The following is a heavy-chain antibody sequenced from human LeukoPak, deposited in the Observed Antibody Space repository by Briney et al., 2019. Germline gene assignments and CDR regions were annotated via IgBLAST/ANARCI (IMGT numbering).Heavy chain of an antibody. CDR2: INHSGST. CDR1: GGSFSGYY. Sequence: SETLSLTCAVYGGSFSGYYWSWIRQPPGKGLEWIGEINHSGSTNYNPSLKSRVTISVDTSKNQFSLKLRSVTAADTAVYYCARDRSDYDSSGYRAFDIWGQGTMVTVSA. D-gene: IGHD3-22*01. J-gene: IGHJ3*02. V-gene: IGHV4-34*01. CDR3: ARDRSDYDSSGYRAFDI.